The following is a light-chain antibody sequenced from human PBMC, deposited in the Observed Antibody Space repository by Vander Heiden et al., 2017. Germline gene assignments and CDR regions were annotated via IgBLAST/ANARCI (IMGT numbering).Light chain of an antibody. V-gene: IGLV1-44*01. CDR1: NSNIGSNF. Sequence: QPALTQPPSASATPGQRVPISCSGKNSNIGSNFVSWYQQVPGTAPKLLIFASDQRPSGVPDRFSGSKSGTSASLAISGLQSEDEADYYCIAWDDTLNTWVFGGGTKVTVL. CDR2: ASD. J-gene: IGLJ3*02. CDR3: IAWDDTLNTWV.